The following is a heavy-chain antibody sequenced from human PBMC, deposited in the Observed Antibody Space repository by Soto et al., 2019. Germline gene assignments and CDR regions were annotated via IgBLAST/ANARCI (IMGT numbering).Heavy chain of an antibody. CDR2: IYYSGST. D-gene: IGHD3-9*01. Sequence: SETPSLTCTVSGGSISSFYWSWIRQPPGKGLEWIGYIYYSGSTNYNPSLKSRVTISVDTSKNQFSLKLSSVTAADTAVYYCARTDYDILTGLIYAIDYWGQGTLVTVSS. CDR1: GGSISSFY. J-gene: IGHJ4*02. V-gene: IGHV4-59*01. CDR3: ARTDYDILTGLIYAIDY.